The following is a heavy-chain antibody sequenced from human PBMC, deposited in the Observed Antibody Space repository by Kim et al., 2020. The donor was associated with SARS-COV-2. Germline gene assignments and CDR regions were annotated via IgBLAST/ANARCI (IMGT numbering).Heavy chain of an antibody. Sequence: GGSLRLSCAASGFTFSSYAMHWVRQAPGKGLEWVAVISYDGSNKYYADSMKGRFTISRDNSKNTLYLQMNSLRAEDTAVYYCARPYSGSYFGYFDYWVQGTLVTVSS. CDR1: GFTFSSYA. V-gene: IGHV3-30*04. CDR3: ARPYSGSYFGYFDY. CDR2: ISYDGSNK. D-gene: IGHD1-26*01. J-gene: IGHJ4*02.